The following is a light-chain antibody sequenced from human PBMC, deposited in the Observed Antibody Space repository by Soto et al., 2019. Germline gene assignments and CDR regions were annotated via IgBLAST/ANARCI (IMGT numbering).Light chain of an antibody. Sequence: QSVLTQPPSVSGAPGQRVTISCTGSRSNIGTGYDVHWYQQLPGTAPKLLIFGDSNRPSGVPDRFSGSKSGTSVSLAITGLRAEDEADYYCQSYDSGLSGFYVFGTGTKLTVL. V-gene: IGLV1-40*01. J-gene: IGLJ1*01. CDR3: QSYDSGLSGFYV. CDR2: GDS. CDR1: RSNIGTGYD.